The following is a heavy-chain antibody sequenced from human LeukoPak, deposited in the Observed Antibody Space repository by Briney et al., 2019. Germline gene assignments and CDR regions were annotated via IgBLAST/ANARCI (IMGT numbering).Heavy chain of an antibody. V-gene: IGHV3-11*04. CDR3: ARDLIGYCSGGSCYSGAFDI. J-gene: IGHJ3*02. CDR1: GFTFSDYY. CDR2: ISSSGSTI. D-gene: IGHD2-15*01. Sequence: GGSLRLSCAASGFTFSDYYMSWIRQAPGKGLEWVSYISSSGSTIYYADSVKGRFTISRDNAKKSLYLQMNSLRAEDTAVYYCARDLIGYCSGGSCYSGAFDIWGQGTMVTVSS.